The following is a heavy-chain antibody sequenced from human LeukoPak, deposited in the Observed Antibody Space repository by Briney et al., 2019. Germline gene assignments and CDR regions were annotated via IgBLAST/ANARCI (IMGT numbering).Heavy chain of an antibody. CDR1: GFTFSDYN. Sequence: GGSLRLSCAASGFTFSDYNMSWVRQAPGKGLEWVSVIYSGGSTYYADSVKGRFTISRDNSKNTLYLQMNSLRAEDTAVYYCARDRGDGYRDYWGQGTLVTVSS. J-gene: IGHJ4*02. D-gene: IGHD5-24*01. V-gene: IGHV3-66*01. CDR3: ARDRGDGYRDY. CDR2: IYSGGST.